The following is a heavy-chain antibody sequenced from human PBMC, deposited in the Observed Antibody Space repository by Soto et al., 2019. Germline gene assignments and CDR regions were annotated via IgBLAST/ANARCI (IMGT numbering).Heavy chain of an antibody. CDR1: GGSISSSSYY. CDR3: ASIGYGDYFDY. V-gene: IGHV4-39*01. Sequence: SETLSLTCTVSGGSISSSSYYWGWIRQPPGKGLEWIGSIYYSGSTYYNPSLKSRVTISVDTSKNQFSLKLSSVTAADTAVYYCASIGYGDYFDYWGRGTLVTVSS. J-gene: IGHJ4*02. D-gene: IGHD4-17*01. CDR2: IYYSGST.